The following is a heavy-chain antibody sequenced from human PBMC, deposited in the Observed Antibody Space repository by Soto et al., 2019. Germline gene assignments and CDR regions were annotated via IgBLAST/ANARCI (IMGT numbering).Heavy chain of an antibody. V-gene: IGHV3-23*01. CDR3: GS. J-gene: IGHJ5*01. CDR2: IDYGGVNK. CDR1: AVTFYHCA. Sequence: PLGSLRVSWAGSAVTFYHCAMIWGRQAPGKGLEWVSTIDYGGVNKHYADSVKGRFTVSRDNSKDTVDLQMNSLRAEDTAVYYCGSW.